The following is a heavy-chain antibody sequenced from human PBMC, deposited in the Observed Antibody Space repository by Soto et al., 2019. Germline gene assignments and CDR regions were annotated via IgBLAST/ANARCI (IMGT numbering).Heavy chain of an antibody. J-gene: IGHJ4*02. V-gene: IGHV3-74*03. CDR1: GFTCGDYW. CDR3: ATAEVDY. CDR2: MTGDGRTT. Sequence: SGWSLRLSCAASGFTCGDYWMHWVRQPPGKGPEWVSLMTGDGRTTQYADSVKGRFTASRDNAKSTLYLQMNSLRAEDTAVYYCATAEVDYWGPGTLVTVSS.